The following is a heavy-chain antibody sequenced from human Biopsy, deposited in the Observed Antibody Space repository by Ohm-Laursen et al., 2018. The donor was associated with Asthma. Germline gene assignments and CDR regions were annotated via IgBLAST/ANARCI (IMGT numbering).Heavy chain of an antibody. CDR1: GFSLSSSGAN. CDR3: TRHNDY. D-gene: IGHD1-14*01. Sequence: PTQTLTLTCSFSGFSLSSSGANVNWIRQPPGKALEWLARIDWGEDKFYSTSLRTRLTISKGSSEDQVVLTMTNMGPVDTATYYCTRHNDYWGPGILVTVSS. V-gene: IGHV2-70*04. CDR2: IDWGEDK. J-gene: IGHJ4*02.